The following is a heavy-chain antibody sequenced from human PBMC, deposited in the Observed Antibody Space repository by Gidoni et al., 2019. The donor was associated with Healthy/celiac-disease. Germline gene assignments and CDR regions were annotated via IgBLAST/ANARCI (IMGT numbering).Heavy chain of an antibody. CDR2: ISSSSSYI. CDR3: ARDSGPSSSWPLFFDY. CDR1: GFTFCSYS. J-gene: IGHJ4*02. D-gene: IGHD6-13*01. Sequence: EVQLVESGGGLFKPGGSLRLSCAASGFTFCSYSMNWVRQAPGKGLEWVSSISSSSSYIYYADSVKGRFTISRDNAKNSLYLQMNSLRAEDTAVYYCARDSGPSSSWPLFFDYWGQGTLVTVSS. V-gene: IGHV3-21*01.